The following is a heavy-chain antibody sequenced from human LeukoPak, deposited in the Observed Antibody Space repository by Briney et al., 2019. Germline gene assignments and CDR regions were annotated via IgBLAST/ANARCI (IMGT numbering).Heavy chain of an antibody. D-gene: IGHD3-22*01. CDR3: ARDGGTYYYDSSGYYPQGYFDY. V-gene: IGHV3-53*01. CDR2: IYSGGST. J-gene: IGHJ4*02. CDR1: GFTVSSNY. Sequence: GGSLRLSCAASGFTVSSNYMSWVRQAPGKGLEWVSVIYSGGSTYYADPVKGRFTISRDNSKNTLYLQMNSLRAEDTAVYYCARDGGTYYYDSSGYYPQGYFDYWGQGTLVTVSS.